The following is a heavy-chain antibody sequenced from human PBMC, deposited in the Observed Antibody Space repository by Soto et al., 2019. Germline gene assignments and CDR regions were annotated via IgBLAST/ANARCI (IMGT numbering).Heavy chain of an antibody. CDR2: IWYDGSNK. Sequence: PGGSLRLSCAASGFPFSTYGMHWVRQDPGKGLEWVAVIWYDGSNKYYADSVKGRFTISRDNSKNTLYLQMNSLRAEDTAVYYCARDHCGGDCYSDPYFDYWGQGTLVTVSS. J-gene: IGHJ4*01. D-gene: IGHD2-21*02. CDR1: GFPFSTYG. CDR3: ARDHCGGDCYSDPYFDY. V-gene: IGHV3-33*01.